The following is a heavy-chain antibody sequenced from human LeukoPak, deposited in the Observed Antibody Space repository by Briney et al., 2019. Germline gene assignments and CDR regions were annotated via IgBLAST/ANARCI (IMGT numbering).Heavy chain of an antibody. Sequence: SETLSLTCAVYGGSFSGYYWSWIRQPPGKGLEWIGEINHSGSTNYNPSLKSRVTISVDTSKNQFSLKLSSVTAADTAVYYCARHGRDFWSGRYTLTPWGQGTLVTVSS. J-gene: IGHJ5*02. CDR3: ARHGRDFWSGRYTLTP. CDR1: GGSFSGYY. D-gene: IGHD3-3*01. V-gene: IGHV4-34*01. CDR2: INHSGST.